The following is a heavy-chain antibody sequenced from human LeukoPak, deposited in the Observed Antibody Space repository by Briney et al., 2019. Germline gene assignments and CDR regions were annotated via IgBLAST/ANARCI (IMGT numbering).Heavy chain of an antibody. CDR1: GFTFDDYA. V-gene: IGHV3-9*01. CDR2: ISWNSGSI. J-gene: IGHJ4*02. Sequence: PGGSLRLSCAASGFTFDDYAMHWVRQAPGKGLEWVSGISWNSGSIGYADSVKGRFTISRDNAKNSLYLQMNSLRAEDTALYYCAKGSPHGSGSCGLDYWGQGTLVTVSS. D-gene: IGHD3-10*01. CDR3: AKGSPHGSGSCGLDY.